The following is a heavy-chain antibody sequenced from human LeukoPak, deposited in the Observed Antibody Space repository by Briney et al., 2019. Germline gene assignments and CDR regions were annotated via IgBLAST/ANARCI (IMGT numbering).Heavy chain of an antibody. CDR2: ISGSGGST. V-gene: IGHV3-23*01. J-gene: IGHJ4*02. D-gene: IGHD3-3*01. Sequence: GGSLRLSCAASGFTFSSYAMSWVRQAPGKGLEWVSAISGSGGSTYYSDSVKGRFTISRDNSKNTLYLQMNSLRAEDTAVYYCAKERLGSITIFGVAFDYWGQGTLVTVSS. CDR3: AKERLGSITIFGVAFDY. CDR1: GFTFSSYA.